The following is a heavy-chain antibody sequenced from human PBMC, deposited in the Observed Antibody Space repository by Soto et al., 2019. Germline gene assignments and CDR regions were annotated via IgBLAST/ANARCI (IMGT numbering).Heavy chain of an antibody. CDR1: GFTFSSYG. V-gene: IGHV3-30*18. D-gene: IGHD3-10*01. J-gene: IGHJ4*02. CDR2: ISYDGSNK. CDR3: AKDRMMVRGVPNPPQ. Sequence: QVQLVESGGGVVQPGRSLRLSCAASGFTFSSYGMHWVRQAPGKGLEWVAVISYDGSNKYYADSVKGRFTISRDNSKNALYLQMNSLRAEDTAVYYCAKDRMMVRGVPNPPQWGQGTLVTVSS.